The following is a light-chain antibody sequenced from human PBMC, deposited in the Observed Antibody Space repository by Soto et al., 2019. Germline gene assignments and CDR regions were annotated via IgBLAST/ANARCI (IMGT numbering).Light chain of an antibody. CDR2: GAS. Sequence: EIVLTQSPGTLSLSPGERATLSCRASQSISSIYLAWYQHKPGQAPRLLIYGASSRAAGIPDRFSGSGSGTDFTLTISRLEPEDFAVFYCQHYGTSPRTFGQGTKLEIK. J-gene: IGKJ2*01. CDR1: QSISSIY. V-gene: IGKV3-20*01. CDR3: QHYGTSPRT.